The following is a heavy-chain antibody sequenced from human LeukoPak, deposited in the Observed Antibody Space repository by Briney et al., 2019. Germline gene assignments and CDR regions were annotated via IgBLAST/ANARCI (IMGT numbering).Heavy chain of an antibody. CDR1: GGSFSDYY. Sequence: PSETLSLTCAVYGGSFSDYYWTWIRQPPGKGLEWIGEINHSGSTNYNPSLKSRVTISVNTSKNQFSLKLSSVTAADTAVYYCARLRIQLWPRPNYYMDVWGKGTTVTISS. V-gene: IGHV4-34*01. D-gene: IGHD5-18*01. J-gene: IGHJ6*03. CDR3: ARLRIQLWPRPNYYMDV. CDR2: INHSGST.